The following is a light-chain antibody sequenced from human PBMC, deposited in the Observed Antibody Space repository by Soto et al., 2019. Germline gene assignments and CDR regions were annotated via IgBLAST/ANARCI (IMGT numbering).Light chain of an antibody. J-gene: IGKJ2*01. CDR3: QHYGNWPPRYT. Sequence: EIVMTQSPATLSVSPGEGATLSCRASQNIRSNLAWYQQKCGQAPRLLIYGASIRVTGIPARFSGSGSGTEFTLTISSLQSEDFAVYYCQHYGNWPPRYTFGQGTKLEIK. CDR2: GAS. V-gene: IGKV3-15*01. CDR1: QNIRSN.